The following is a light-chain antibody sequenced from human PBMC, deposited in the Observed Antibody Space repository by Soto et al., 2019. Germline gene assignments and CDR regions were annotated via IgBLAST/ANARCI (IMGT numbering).Light chain of an antibody. Sequence: DIQITKSPSSLSSSVGDRVTITCLSSQGISNYLAWYQQKPGKVPKLLIYAASTLQSGVPSRFSGSGSGTDFTLTISSLQPEDVATYYCQNYNSAPRTFGQGTKVYIK. CDR3: QNYNSAPRT. CDR2: AAS. J-gene: IGKJ1*01. V-gene: IGKV1-27*01. CDR1: QGISNY.